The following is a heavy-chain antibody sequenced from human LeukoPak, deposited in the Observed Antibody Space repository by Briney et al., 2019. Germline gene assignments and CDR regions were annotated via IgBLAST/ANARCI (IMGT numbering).Heavy chain of an antibody. J-gene: IGHJ2*01. V-gene: IGHV1-46*03. CDR2: INPSGGST. CDR1: GYTFTSYY. D-gene: IGHD6-13*01. CDR3: ARDKAAAHLEISYWYFDP. Sequence: GASVKVSCKASGYTFTSYYMHWVRQAPGQGLEWMGIINPSGGSTSYAQKFQGRVTMTRDTSTSTVYMELSSLRSEDTAVYYCARDKAAAHLEISYWYFDPWARGTLVTVSS.